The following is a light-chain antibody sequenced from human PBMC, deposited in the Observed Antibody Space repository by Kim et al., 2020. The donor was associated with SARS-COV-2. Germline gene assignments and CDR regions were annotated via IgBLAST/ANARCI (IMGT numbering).Light chain of an antibody. CDR3: QHYNQWPPYT. J-gene: IGKJ2*01. V-gene: IGKV3-15*01. CDR1: ESVGSR. CDR2: DAS. Sequence: EIVMTQSPGTLSVSPGERAAISCRASESVGSRLAWYQHKPGQAPRLLIYDASTRATGIPSRFSGGGSDTEFTLTISSLQSEDFALYFCQHYNQWPPYTFGQGTKLEI.